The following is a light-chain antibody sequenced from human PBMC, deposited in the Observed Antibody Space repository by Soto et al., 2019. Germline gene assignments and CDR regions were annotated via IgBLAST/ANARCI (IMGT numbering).Light chain of an antibody. V-gene: IGLV1-47*01. CDR1: ISNIGSNY. CDR2: RNS. Sequence: QSVLTQPPSPSETPGQRVTISCSGSISNIGSNYVYWYQQLPGTVPQLLIYRNSERPSGVPDRFSGSKSGTSASLAISGLRSEDEADYYCAAWDDSLSGVVFGGGTKLTVL. J-gene: IGLJ2*01. CDR3: AAWDDSLSGVV.